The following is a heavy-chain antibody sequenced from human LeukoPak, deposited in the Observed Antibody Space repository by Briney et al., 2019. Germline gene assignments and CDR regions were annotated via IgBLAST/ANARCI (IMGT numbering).Heavy chain of an antibody. CDR1: GGSISSYY. CDR2: IYYSGST. CDR3: AGQKGSWGGFDY. V-gene: IGHV4-59*01. Sequence: SETLSLTCTVSGGSISSYYWSWIRQPPGKGLEWIGYIYYSGSTNYNPSLKSRVTTSVDTSKNQFSLKLSSVTAADTAVYYCAGQKGSWGGFDYWGQGTLVTVSS. D-gene: IGHD6-13*01. J-gene: IGHJ4*02.